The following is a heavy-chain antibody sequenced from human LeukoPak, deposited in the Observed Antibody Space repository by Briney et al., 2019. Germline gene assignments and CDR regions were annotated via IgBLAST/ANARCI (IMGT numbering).Heavy chain of an antibody. CDR3: ATDCSSTSCYSRAVLGY. CDR1: GYTFTSYG. J-gene: IGHJ4*02. D-gene: IGHD2-2*01. CDR2: ISACNGNT. Sequence: ASVKVSCKASGYTFTSYGISWVRQAPGQGLEWMGWISACNGNTNYAQKLQGRVTMTTDTSTSTAYMELRSLRSDDTAVYYCATDCSSTSCYSRAVLGYWGQGTLVTVSS. V-gene: IGHV1-18*01.